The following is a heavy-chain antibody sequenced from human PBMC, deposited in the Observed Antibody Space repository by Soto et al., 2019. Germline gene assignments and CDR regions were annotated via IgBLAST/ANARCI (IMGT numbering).Heavy chain of an antibody. CDR1: GGSVSSDNYY. V-gene: IGHV4-61*01. Sequence: PSETLSLTCTVSGGSVSSDNYYWSWIRQPPGKGLEWIGYIYYSGSSNYNPSLKSRVTISVDTSKNQFSLKLSSVTAADTAVYYCARGGATSYFDYWGQGTLVNGS. J-gene: IGHJ4*02. D-gene: IGHD1-26*01. CDR2: IYYSGSS. CDR3: ARGGATSYFDY.